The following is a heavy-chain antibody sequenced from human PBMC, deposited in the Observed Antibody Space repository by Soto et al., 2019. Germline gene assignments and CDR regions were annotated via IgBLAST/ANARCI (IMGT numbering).Heavy chain of an antibody. D-gene: IGHD3-9*01. V-gene: IGHV3-11*06. CDR3: ARYDLYDILTGYYDY. Sequence: GGSLRLSCAAPGFTFSDYYMSWIRQAPGKGLEWVSYISSSSSYTNYADSVKGRFTISRDNAKNSLYLQMNSLRAEDTAVYYCARYDLYDILTGYYDYWGQGTLVTVSS. CDR2: ISSSSSYT. J-gene: IGHJ4*02. CDR1: GFTFSDYY.